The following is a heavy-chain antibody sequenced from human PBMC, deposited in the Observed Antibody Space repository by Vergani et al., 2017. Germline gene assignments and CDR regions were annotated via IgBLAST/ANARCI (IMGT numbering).Heavy chain of an antibody. Sequence: EVHLVESGGGLVKPGGSLRLSCGASGFTFSVYSLNWVRQSPGKGLEWISSINGNSGYIYYADSVGGRFTISRDNDKNLMYLQMNSLRAEDTAIYYCAGTCGKFECWGQGTVVTISS. CDR1: GFTFSVYS. CDR3: AGTCGKFEC. CDR2: INGNSGYI. D-gene: IGHD1-1*01. V-gene: IGHV3-21*06. J-gene: IGHJ4*02.